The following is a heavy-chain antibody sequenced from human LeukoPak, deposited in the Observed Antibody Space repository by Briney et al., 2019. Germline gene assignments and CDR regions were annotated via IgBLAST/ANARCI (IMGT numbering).Heavy chain of an antibody. D-gene: IGHD3-22*01. CDR1: GYTFTGYY. CDR3: ARADYFDSRDHYVPVGDYFDL. Sequence: ASVKVSCKTSGYTFTGYYIHWVRQAPGQGLQWMGWINPSSGATYSAQKFQGRVTMTRDMSTTTAYMQLSGLRSDDTAVYYCARADYFDSRDHYVPVGDYFDLWGQGTMVSVSS. J-gene: IGHJ3*01. V-gene: IGHV1-2*02. CDR2: INPSSGAT.